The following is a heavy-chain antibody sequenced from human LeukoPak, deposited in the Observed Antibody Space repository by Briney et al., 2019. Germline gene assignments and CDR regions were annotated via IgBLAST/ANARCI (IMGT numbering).Heavy chain of an antibody. CDR1: GGSFSGYY. V-gene: IGHV4-34*01. Sequence: PSETLSLSCAVYGGSFSGYYWSWIPQPPGKGLEWIGEINHSGSTNYNPSLKSRVTISVDTSKNQFSLKLSSVTAADTAVYYCARGWWYYYDSSGYYYFDYWGQGTLVTVSS. CDR2: INHSGST. D-gene: IGHD3-22*01. CDR3: ARGWWYYYDSSGYYYFDY. J-gene: IGHJ4*02.